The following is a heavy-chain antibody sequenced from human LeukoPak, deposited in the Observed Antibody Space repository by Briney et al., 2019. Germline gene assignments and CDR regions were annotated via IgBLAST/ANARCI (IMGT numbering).Heavy chain of an antibody. V-gene: IGHV4-39*01. J-gene: IGHJ4*02. Sequence: PSETLSLTCTVSGGSIGSSTYYWGWVRQPPGKGLEWIGSIYYSGSTYYNPSLKSRVTISVDTSNNQFSLKLSSVTAADTAVYFCATPGKYGDYPDYWGQGTLVTVSS. D-gene: IGHD4-17*01. CDR3: ATPGKYGDYPDY. CDR1: GGSIGSSTYY. CDR2: IYYSGST.